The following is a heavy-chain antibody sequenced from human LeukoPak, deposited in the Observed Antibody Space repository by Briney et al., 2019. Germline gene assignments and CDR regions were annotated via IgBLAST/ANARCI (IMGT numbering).Heavy chain of an antibody. CDR3: ARYNYYDSSGSDPEGFDY. Sequence: SETLSLTCAVYGGSFSGYYWSWIRQPPGKGLEWIGEINHSGSTNYNPSLKSRVTISVDTSKNQFSLKLSSVTAADTAVYYCARYNYYDSSGSDPEGFDYWGREPWSPSPQ. J-gene: IGHJ4*02. CDR1: GGSFSGYY. D-gene: IGHD3-22*01. CDR2: INHSGST. V-gene: IGHV4-34*01.